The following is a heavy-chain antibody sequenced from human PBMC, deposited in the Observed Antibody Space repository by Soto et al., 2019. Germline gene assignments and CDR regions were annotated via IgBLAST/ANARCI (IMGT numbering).Heavy chain of an antibody. CDR1: GGSISSGGYY. CDR3: AREGSSSYYYYGMDV. D-gene: IGHD6-6*01. V-gene: IGHV4-31*03. CDR2: IYYSGST. J-gene: IGHJ6*02. Sequence: TLSLTCTVSGGSISSGGYYWSWIRQHPGKGLEWIGYIYYSGSTYYNPSLKSRVTISVDTSKNQFSLKLSSVTAADTAVYYCAREGSSSYYYYGMDVWGQGTTVTVSS.